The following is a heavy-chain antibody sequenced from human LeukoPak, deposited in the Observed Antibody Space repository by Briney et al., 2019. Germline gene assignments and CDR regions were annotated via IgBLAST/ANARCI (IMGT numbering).Heavy chain of an antibody. CDR2: ISWNSGSI. CDR1: GFTFDDYA. J-gene: IGHJ4*02. CDR3: ARDLLEVGGSIGPTYYFDY. D-gene: IGHD1-1*01. V-gene: IGHV3-9*01. Sequence: GGSLRLSCAASGFTFDDYAMHWVRQAPGKGLEWVSGISWNSGSIGYADSVKGRFTISRDNAKNSLYLQMNSLRAEDTAVYYCARDLLEVGGSIGPTYYFDYWGQGTLVTVSS.